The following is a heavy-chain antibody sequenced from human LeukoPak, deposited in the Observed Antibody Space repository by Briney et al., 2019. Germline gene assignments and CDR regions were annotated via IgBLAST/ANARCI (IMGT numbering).Heavy chain of an antibody. D-gene: IGHD6-13*01. CDR3: ASSHVKAAGTGYYYYMDV. Sequence: SVKVSCKASGGTFSSYAISWVRQAPGQGLEWMGGIIPIFGTANYAQKFQGRVTITTDESTSTAYMELSSLRSEDTAVYYCASSHVKAAGTGYYYYMDVWGKGTTVTVSS. CDR2: IIPIFGTA. CDR1: GGTFSSYA. J-gene: IGHJ6*03. V-gene: IGHV1-69*05.